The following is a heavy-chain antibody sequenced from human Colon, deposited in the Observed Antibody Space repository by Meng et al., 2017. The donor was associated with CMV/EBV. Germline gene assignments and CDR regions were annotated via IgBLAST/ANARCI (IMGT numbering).Heavy chain of an antibody. CDR2: IHHTGPT. J-gene: IGHJ6*02. CDR3: ARDGLGPPYYYYYGMDV. D-gene: IGHD1-26*01. CDR1: GASLTVDNYF. V-gene: IGHV4-39*07. Sequence: GSLRLSCTVSGASLTVDNYFWGWIRQAPGKRLEWIGTIHHTGPTYYNPSFLNRVTISLDKSKSQFSLRLTSVTAADTAMYYCARDGLGPPYYYYYGMDVWGQGTTVTVSS.